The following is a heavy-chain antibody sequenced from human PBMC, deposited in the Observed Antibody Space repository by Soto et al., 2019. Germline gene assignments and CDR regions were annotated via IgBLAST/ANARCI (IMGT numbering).Heavy chain of an antibody. CDR2: ISAYNGNT. Sequence: ASVKVSCKASGYTFTSYGISWVRQAPGQGLEWMGWISAYNGNTNYAQKLQGRVTMTTDTSTSTVYMELRSLRSDDTAVYYCARDPPYYDFWSGPDAFDIWGQGTMVTVSS. V-gene: IGHV1-18*01. D-gene: IGHD3-3*01. CDR3: ARDPPYYDFWSGPDAFDI. J-gene: IGHJ3*02. CDR1: GYTFTSYG.